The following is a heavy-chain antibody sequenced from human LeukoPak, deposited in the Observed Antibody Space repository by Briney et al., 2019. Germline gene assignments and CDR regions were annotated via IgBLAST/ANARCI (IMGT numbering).Heavy chain of an antibody. CDR2: VGSKAYGGTT. CDR1: GFTFGDYA. V-gene: IGHV3-49*03. J-gene: IGHJ4*02. CDR3: TTDGTAAGIRFVPF. D-gene: IGHD6-13*01. Sequence: GGSLRLSCTASGFTFGDYAMSWFRQAPGKGLEWVGFVGSKAYGGTTEYAASVKGRFTISRDDSKNTLYLQMNSLKTEDTAVYYCTTDGTAAGIRFVPFWGQGTLVTVSS.